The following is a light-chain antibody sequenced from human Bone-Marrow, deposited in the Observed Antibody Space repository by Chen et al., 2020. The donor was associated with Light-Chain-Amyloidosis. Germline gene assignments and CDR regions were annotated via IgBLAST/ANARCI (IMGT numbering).Light chain of an antibody. CDR1: NIGSTS. Sequence: SYVLTQPSSVSVAPGQTATIACGGNNIGSTSVHWSQQTPGQAPLLFVYDDSDRPSGIPERLSGSNSGNTATRTSSRGEAGKEAKYYCQGGDRSSDRPVFGGGTKLTVL. V-gene: IGLV3-21*02. CDR2: DDS. CDR3: QGGDRSSDRPV. J-gene: IGLJ3*02.